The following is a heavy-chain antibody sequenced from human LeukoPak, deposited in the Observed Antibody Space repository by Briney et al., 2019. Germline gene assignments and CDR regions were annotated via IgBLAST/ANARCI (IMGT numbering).Heavy chain of an antibody. D-gene: IGHD6-19*01. CDR3: AREQWLVPDY. CDR1: GFTFSSYA. Sequence: GGSLRLSCAASGFTFSSYAMSWVRQAPGKGLEWVANINQDGSEKYYMDSVKGRFTISRDNAKNSLYLQMNSLRGEDTAVYYCAREQWLVPDYWGQGTLVTVSS. J-gene: IGHJ4*02. V-gene: IGHV3-7*01. CDR2: INQDGSEK.